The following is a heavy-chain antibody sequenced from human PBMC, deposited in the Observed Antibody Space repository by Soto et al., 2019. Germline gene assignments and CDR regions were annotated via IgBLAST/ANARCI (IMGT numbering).Heavy chain of an antibody. CDR1: GYTFTSYG. V-gene: IGHV1-18*01. D-gene: IGHD3-3*01. CDR2: ISAYNGNT. Sequence: ASVKVSCKASGYTFTSYGISWVRQAPGQGLEWMGWISAYNGNTNYAQKLQGRVTMTTDTSMSTAYMELRSLRSDDTAVYYCARDSRVPLTIFGVANVYGMDVWGQGTTVTVSS. CDR3: ARDSRVPLTIFGVANVYGMDV. J-gene: IGHJ6*02.